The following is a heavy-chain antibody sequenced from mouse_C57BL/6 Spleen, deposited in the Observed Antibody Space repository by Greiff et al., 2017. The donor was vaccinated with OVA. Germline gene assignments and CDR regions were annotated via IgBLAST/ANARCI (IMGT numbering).Heavy chain of an antibody. CDR2: INPNNGGT. J-gene: IGHJ2*01. V-gene: IGHV1-26*01. CDR3: AKLGRGYFDD. CDR1: GYTFTDYY. D-gene: IGHD4-1*01. Sequence: VQLQQSGPELVKPGASVKISCKASGYTFTDYYMNWVKQSHGKSLEWIGDINPNNGGTSYNQKFKGKAILTVDKSSSTAYIELRSLTSEDSAVYYCAKLGRGYFDDWGQGTTLTVSS.